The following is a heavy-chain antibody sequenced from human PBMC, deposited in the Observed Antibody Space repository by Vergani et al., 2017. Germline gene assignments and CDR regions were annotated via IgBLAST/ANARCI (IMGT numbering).Heavy chain of an antibody. V-gene: IGHV3-43*01. D-gene: IGHD4-11*01. J-gene: IGHJ4*02. CDR2: ISWDGGST. CDR1: GFTFDDYT. Sequence: EVQLVESGGVVVQPGGSLRLSCAASGFTFDDYTMHWVRQAPGKGLEWVSLISWDGGSTYYADSVKGRFTISRDNAKNSLYLQMNSLRAEDTAVYYCARALGDGTTMPFDYWGQGTLVTVSS. CDR3: ARALGDGTTMPFDY.